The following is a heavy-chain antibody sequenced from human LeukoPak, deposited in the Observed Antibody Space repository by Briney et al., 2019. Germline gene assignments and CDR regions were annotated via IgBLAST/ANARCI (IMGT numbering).Heavy chain of an antibody. V-gene: IGHV4-4*07. Sequence: ASETLSLTCSVSGGSISTYYWTWIRQPAGKGLEWFGRIFTNGSTNYNPSLKSRVTMSIDMSKSQFSLKVSSVTAADTAVYYCARDFFQWIERADHFYHYMDVWGKGTTVTVSS. J-gene: IGHJ6*03. D-gene: IGHD5-18*01. CDR3: ARDFFQWIERADHFYHYMDV. CDR2: IFTNGST. CDR1: GGSISTYY.